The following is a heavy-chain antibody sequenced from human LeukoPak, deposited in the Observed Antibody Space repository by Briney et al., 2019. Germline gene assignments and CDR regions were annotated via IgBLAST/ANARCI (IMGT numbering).Heavy chain of an antibody. CDR2: IYYSGST. Sequence: PSETLSLTCTVSGGSISSSSYYWGWIRQPPGKGLEWIGSIYYSGSTYYNPSLKSRLTISVDTSNNQFSLKLSSVTAADTAVYYCASQYYYDSSDFSESWGQGTLVTVSS. V-gene: IGHV4-39*01. CDR1: GGSISSSSYY. CDR3: ASQYYYDSSDFSES. D-gene: IGHD3-22*01. J-gene: IGHJ5*02.